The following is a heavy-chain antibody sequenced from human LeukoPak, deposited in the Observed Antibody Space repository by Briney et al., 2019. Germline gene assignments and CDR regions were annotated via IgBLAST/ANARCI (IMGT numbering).Heavy chain of an antibody. D-gene: IGHD2-15*01. J-gene: IGHJ6*03. Sequence: GGSLRLSCAASGFTFSSYGMSWVRQAPGKGLEWVSAISGTGGTTYYADSVKGRFTISRDNSKNTLYLQMNSLRAEDTAVYYCAKNGDRGAYCSGGSCHPYYYYYMDVWGKGTTVTIPS. CDR1: GFTFSSYG. V-gene: IGHV3-23*01. CDR3: AKNGDRGAYCSGGSCHPYYYYYMDV. CDR2: ISGTGGTT.